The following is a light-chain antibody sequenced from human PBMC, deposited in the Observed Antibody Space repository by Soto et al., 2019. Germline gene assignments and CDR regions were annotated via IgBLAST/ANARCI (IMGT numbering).Light chain of an antibody. CDR3: QQRHRWPIT. J-gene: IGKJ5*01. V-gene: IGKV3-11*01. CDR1: QSFRGL. CDR2: DAY. Sequence: EVVLTQSSVTLSLSPGERATLSCRASQSFRGLLAWYQQKPGQAPRLLIYDAYNRATGIPPRFSGSGSGTDFTLTISSLEPEDSAVYYCQQRHRWPITFGQGTRLEIK.